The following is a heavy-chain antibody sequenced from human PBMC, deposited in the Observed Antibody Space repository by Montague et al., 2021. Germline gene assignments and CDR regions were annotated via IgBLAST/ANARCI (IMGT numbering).Heavy chain of an antibody. J-gene: IGHJ4*02. CDR3: AREVAPGSGSNSVDY. CDR1: DFTFSTYA. V-gene: IGHV3-33*01. D-gene: IGHD3-10*01. CDR2: IWYDGSNK. Sequence: SLRLSCAASDFTFSTYAMHWVRQAPGKGLEWVAVIWYDGSNKFYADSVKGRFTISRDNSKNTLYPQMNNLRAEDTAMYYCAREVAPGSGSNSVDYWGQGTRVTVSA.